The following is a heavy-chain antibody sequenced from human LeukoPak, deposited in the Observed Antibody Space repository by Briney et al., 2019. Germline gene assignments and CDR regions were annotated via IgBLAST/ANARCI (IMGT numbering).Heavy chain of an antibody. V-gene: IGHV1-2*02. Sequence: ASVKVSCKASGYTFTGYYMHWVRQAPRQGIEWMGWINPNSGGTNYAQKFQGRVTMTRDTSISTAYMELSRLRSGDTAVYYCARGDRFLEWLPNDYWGQGTLVTVSS. CDR2: INPNSGGT. CDR3: ARGDRFLEWLPNDY. CDR1: GYTFTGYY. J-gene: IGHJ4*02. D-gene: IGHD3-3*01.